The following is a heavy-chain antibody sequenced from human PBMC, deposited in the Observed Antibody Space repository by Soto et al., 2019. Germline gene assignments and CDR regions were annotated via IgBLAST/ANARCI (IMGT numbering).Heavy chain of an antibody. CDR3: ARYLHGSGSYYQLNWFDP. J-gene: IGHJ5*02. CDR2: INHSGST. D-gene: IGHD3-10*01. Sequence: SETLSLTCAVYGGSFSGYYWSWIRQPPGKGLEWIGEINHSGSTNYNPSLKSRVTISVDTSKNQFSLKLSSVTAADTAVYYCARYLHGSGSYYQLNWFDPWGQGISVTVSS. V-gene: IGHV4-34*01. CDR1: GGSFSGYY.